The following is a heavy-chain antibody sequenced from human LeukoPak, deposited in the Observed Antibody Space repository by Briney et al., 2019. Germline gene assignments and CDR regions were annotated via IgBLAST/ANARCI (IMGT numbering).Heavy chain of an antibody. CDR3: AKDFHYYDSSGYLADGDY. CDR2: IQYDGSNK. D-gene: IGHD3-22*01. J-gene: IGHJ4*02. Sequence: GGSLRLSCAASGFTFSSYSMNWVRQAPGKGLEWVAFIQYDGSNKYYADSVKGRFTISRDNSKNTLYLQMNSLRAEDTAVYYCAKDFHYYDSSGYLADGDYWGQGTLVTVSS. V-gene: IGHV3-30*02. CDR1: GFTFSSYS.